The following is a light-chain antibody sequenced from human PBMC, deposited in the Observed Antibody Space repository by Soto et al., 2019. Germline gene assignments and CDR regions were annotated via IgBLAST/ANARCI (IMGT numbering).Light chain of an antibody. J-gene: IGKJ5*01. CDR2: GAS. V-gene: IGKV3-15*01. CDR3: QQYNNWPSIT. CDR1: QSVSSN. Sequence: EIVMTQSPANLSVSPGERATLSCRSSQSVSSNLAWYQQKPGQAPRLLIYGASTRATGIPARFRGSGSGTEFTLTISSLQSEDFAVYYCQQYNNWPSITFGQGTRLDIK.